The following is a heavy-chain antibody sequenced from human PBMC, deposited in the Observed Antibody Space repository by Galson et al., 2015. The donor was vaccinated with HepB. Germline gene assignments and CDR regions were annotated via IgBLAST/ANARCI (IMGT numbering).Heavy chain of an antibody. V-gene: IGHV1-46*01. J-gene: IGHJ4*02. D-gene: IGHD5-12*01. CDR1: GYTFTSYY. Sequence: SVKVSCKASGYTFTSYYMHWVRQAPGQGLEWMGIINPSGGSTSYAQKFQGRVTITADESTSTAYMGLSSLRSEDTAVYYCAREGYSGYDGAGKCHFDYWGQGTLVTVSS. CDR2: INPSGGST. CDR3: AREGYSGYDGAGKCHFDY.